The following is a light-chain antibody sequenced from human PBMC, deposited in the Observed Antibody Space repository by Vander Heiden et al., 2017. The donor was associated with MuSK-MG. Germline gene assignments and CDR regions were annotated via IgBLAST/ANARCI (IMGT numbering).Light chain of an antibody. CDR1: QGISSY. J-gene: IGKJ5*01. V-gene: IGKV1-27*01. CDR2: SAS. Sequence: DIQLTQSPSPLSASVGDRVTITCRVSQGISSYLNWYRQKPENGPKLLIYSASNFQSGVPTRFSGSGCGTDFTLTISSRQPEDVAAYYGQRTYNNHPITFGQGTRLEIK. CDR3: QRTYNNHPIT.